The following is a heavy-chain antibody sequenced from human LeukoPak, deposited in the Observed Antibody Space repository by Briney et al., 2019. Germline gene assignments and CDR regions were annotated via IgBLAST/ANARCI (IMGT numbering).Heavy chain of an antibody. CDR3: ARDGDSSGYYAAFDI. D-gene: IGHD3-22*01. J-gene: IGHJ3*02. CDR1: GXTFSSYS. CDR2: ISSSSSII. Sequence: SGGSLRLSCAASGXTFSSYSMNWVRQAPGKGLEWLSYISSSSSIIYYADSVKGRFTISRDNAKNSLYLQMNSLRDEDTAVYYCARDGDSSGYYAAFDIWGQGTMVTVSS. V-gene: IGHV3-48*02.